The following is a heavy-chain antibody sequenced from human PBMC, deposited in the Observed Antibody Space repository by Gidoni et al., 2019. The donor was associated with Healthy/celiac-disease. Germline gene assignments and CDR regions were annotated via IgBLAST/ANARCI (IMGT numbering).Heavy chain of an antibody. Sequence: EVQLVESGGGLVQPGGSLRLSCAASGFTFSSYWMHWGRQAPGQGLVWVSRINSDGSSTSYADSVKGRFTISRDNAKNKLYLQMNSLRAEDTAVYYCARDHKYYDFWSGYFYGMDVWGQGTTVTVSS. D-gene: IGHD3-3*01. CDR2: INSDGSST. CDR3: ARDHKYYDFWSGYFYGMDV. V-gene: IGHV3-74*01. J-gene: IGHJ6*02. CDR1: GFTFSSYW.